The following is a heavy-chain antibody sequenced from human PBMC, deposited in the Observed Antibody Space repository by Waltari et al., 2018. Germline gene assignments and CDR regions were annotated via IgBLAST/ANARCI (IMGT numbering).Heavy chain of an antibody. CDR1: GFTLRYYW. J-gene: IGHJ4*02. V-gene: IGHV3-7*01. D-gene: IGHD3-16*02. CDR3: ARDIPAGNSYLDY. Sequence: EVQLVESGGGLVQPGGSLRLSCAASGFTLRYYWMTWVRQAPGKGLEWLANINEDGSVKQHVDSVNGRFTISRDNAKNSLYLQMNSLRAEDTAVYYCARDIPAGNSYLDYWGQGTLVTVSS. CDR2: INEDGSVK.